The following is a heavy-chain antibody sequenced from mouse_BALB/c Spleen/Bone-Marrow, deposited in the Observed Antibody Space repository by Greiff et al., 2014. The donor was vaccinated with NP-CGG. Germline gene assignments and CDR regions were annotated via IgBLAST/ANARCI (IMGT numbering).Heavy chain of an antibody. CDR2: INPSSGYT. D-gene: IGHD2-4*01. CDR1: GYTFTSYT. V-gene: IGHV1-4*01. Sequence: VQLQQSGAELARPGASVKMSCKASGYTFTSYTMHWVKQRPGQGLEWIGYINPSSGYTNYNQKFKDKATLTADESSSTAYMQLSSLTSEDSAVYYCAKGSTMITTLDYWGQGTTLTVSS. J-gene: IGHJ2*01. CDR3: AKGSTMITTLDY.